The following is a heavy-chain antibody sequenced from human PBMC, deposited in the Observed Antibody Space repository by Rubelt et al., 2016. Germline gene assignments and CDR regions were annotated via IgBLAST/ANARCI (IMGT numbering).Heavy chain of an antibody. J-gene: IGHJ5*02. CDR2: VYYSGST. V-gene: IGHV4-39*07. D-gene: IGHD3-10*01. Sequence: GKGLEWIGNVYYSGSTSYNPSRKSRVTISVDTSKNQFSLRLSSVTAADTAVYYCERERKVRGGTNWFDPWGQGTLVTVSS. CDR3: ERERKVRGGTNWFDP.